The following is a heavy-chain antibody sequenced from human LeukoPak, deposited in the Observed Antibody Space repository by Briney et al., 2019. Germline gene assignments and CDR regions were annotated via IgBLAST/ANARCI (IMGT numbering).Heavy chain of an antibody. Sequence: GASVKVSCKASGYTFTGYYMHWVRQAPGQGLEWMGWINPNSGGTNYTQKFQGRVTRTRDTSISTAYMELSRLRSDDTAVYYCARVMGATAIDYWGQGTLVTVSS. J-gene: IGHJ4*02. CDR1: GYTFTGYY. V-gene: IGHV1-2*02. CDR2: INPNSGGT. D-gene: IGHD1-26*01. CDR3: ARVMGATAIDY.